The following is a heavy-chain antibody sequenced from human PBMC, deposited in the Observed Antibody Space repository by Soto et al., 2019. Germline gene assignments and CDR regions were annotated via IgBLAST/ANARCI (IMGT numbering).Heavy chain of an antibody. Sequence: QVQLVQSGTEVKRPGSSVKVSCKASGDSFATSTFSWVRQTPGQGLDWMGTIIPLLDTPDYAQKFQGSVTITADESTSTVYMELNSLRSDDAAVYYCARAVGTGVFDYWGQGTVVTVSS. CDR2: IIPLLDTP. D-gene: IGHD1-1*01. CDR1: GDSFATST. J-gene: IGHJ4*02. CDR3: ARAVGTGVFDY. V-gene: IGHV1-69*18.